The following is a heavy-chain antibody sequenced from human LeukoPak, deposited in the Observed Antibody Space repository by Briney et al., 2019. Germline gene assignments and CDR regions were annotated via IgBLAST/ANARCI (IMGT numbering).Heavy chain of an antibody. V-gene: IGHV3-9*01. CDR3: AKDRTYSGYDALDH. J-gene: IGHJ4*02. CDR2: ISWNSGSA. CDR1: GFTFDDYS. D-gene: IGHD5-12*01. Sequence: PGGSLRLSCAASGFTFDDYSMHWVRQAPGRGLEWGAGISWNSGSAGYADSVKGRFTISRDNAKKSLFLQMNSLRTEDTALYYCAKDRTYSGYDALDHWGQGTLVTVSS.